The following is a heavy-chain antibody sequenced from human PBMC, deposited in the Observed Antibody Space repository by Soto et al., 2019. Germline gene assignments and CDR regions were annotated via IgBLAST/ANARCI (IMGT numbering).Heavy chain of an antibody. CDR1: VGSVSSGDYF. CDR2: IYYSGST. Sequence: SETLSLTCTFSVGSVSSGDYFWSWLRQSPGKRLEWIAYIYYSGSTNYNHSLKSRATISVDTSKSQVSLTLTSMTAADAALYYCARSPNYYYYGFEVWGQGTAVIVS. V-gene: IGHV4-61*08. D-gene: IGHD3-10*01. J-gene: IGHJ6*01. CDR3: ARSPNYYYYGFEV.